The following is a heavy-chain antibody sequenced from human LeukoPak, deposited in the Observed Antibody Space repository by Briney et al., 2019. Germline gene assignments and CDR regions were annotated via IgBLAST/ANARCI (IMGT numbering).Heavy chain of an antibody. Sequence: ASVKVSCKASGGTFSSYAISWVRQAPGQGLEWMGGIVPIFGTANYAQKFQGRVTITADESTSTAYMELSSLRSEDTAVYYCARGGGPAAMEVGHYWGQGTLVTVSS. CDR2: IVPIFGTA. CDR3: ARGGGPAAMEVGHY. J-gene: IGHJ4*02. CDR1: GGTFSSYA. V-gene: IGHV1-69*01. D-gene: IGHD2-2*01.